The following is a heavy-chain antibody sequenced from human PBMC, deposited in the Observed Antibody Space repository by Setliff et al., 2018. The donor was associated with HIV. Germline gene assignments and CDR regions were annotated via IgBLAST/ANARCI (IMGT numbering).Heavy chain of an antibody. CDR1: GAPLNGFF. CDR2: VNHSGTN. Sequence: SETLSLTCAVYGAPLNGFFWSWVRQRPERGLEWIGEVNHSGTNNYNPSLKSRVIISVDTSKNQFSLRVKFVTAGDTGLYFCARRRGPMVRGVDPAPSFFFDYWGQGTPVTVS. V-gene: IGHV4-34*01. J-gene: IGHJ4*02. CDR3: ARRRGPMVRGVDPAPSFFFDY. D-gene: IGHD3-10*01.